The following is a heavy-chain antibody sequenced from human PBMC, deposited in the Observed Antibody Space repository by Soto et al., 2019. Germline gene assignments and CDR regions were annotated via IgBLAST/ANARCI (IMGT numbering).Heavy chain of an antibody. CDR1: GGSISSSSYY. Sequence: PSETLSLTCTVSGGSISSSSYYWGWIRQPPGKGLEWIGSIYYSGSTYYNPSLKSRVTISVDTSENQFSLKLSSVTAADTAVYYCARQVASGSYPTYFDYWGQGTLVTVSS. J-gene: IGHJ4*02. CDR2: IYYSGST. CDR3: ARQVASGSYPTYFDY. V-gene: IGHV4-39*01. D-gene: IGHD1-26*01.